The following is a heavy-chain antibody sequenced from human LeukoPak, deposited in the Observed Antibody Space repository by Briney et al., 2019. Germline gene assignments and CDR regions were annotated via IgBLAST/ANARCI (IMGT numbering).Heavy chain of an antibody. CDR1: GYTFTGYH. D-gene: IGHD5-12*01. CDR3: ARGGFVATIHYYYYGMDV. J-gene: IGHJ6*02. CDR2: INPNSGGT. Sequence: GASVKVSCKASGYTFTGYHMHWVRQAPGQGLEWMGWINPNSGGTNYAQKFQGWVTMTRDTSISTAYMELSRLRSDDTAVYYCARGGFVATIHYYYYGMDVWGQGTTVTVSS. V-gene: IGHV1-2*04.